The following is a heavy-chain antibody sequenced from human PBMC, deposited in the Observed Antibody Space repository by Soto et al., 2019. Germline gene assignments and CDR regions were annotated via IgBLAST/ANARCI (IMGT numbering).Heavy chain of an antibody. CDR3: AHRSGSWSSFAY. Sequence: QITLKESGPTLVNPTQTLTLTCTFSGFSLSTSGVGVGWISQPPVKALEWLALIYWDADKRYSPSLKSSLTSAKDTSKHQGVLKITNMYPVDTATYYCAHRSGSWSSFAYWGQGTLVTVSS. D-gene: IGHD3-10*01. J-gene: IGHJ4*02. V-gene: IGHV2-5*02. CDR2: IYWDADK. CDR1: GFSLSTSGVG.